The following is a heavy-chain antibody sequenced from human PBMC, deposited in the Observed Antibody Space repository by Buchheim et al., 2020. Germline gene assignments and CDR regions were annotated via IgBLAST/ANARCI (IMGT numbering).Heavy chain of an antibody. V-gene: IGHV3-11*06. CDR1: GFTFSDYY. CDR3: ARDRGAMVRGVIMRNYYYGTDV. D-gene: IGHD3-10*01. J-gene: IGHJ6*02. Sequence: QVQLVESGGGLVKPGGSLRLSCAASGFTFSDYYMSWIRQAPGKGLEWVSYISSSSSYTNYADSVKGRLTITRDNAKNSMYLQMNSLRAEDTAVYYCARDRGAMVRGVIMRNYYYGTDVWGQGTT. CDR2: ISSSSSYT.